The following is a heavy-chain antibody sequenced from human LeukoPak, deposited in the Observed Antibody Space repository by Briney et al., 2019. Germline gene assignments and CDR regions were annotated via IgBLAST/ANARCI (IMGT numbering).Heavy chain of an antibody. J-gene: IGHJ4*02. D-gene: IGHD6-13*01. CDR1: GGSISSYH. CDR2: MYYSGST. V-gene: IGHV4-59*01. CDR3: ARVTGYRIEDYFDY. Sequence: SETLSLTCTVSGGSISSYHWSWIRQPPGKGLEWIGNMYYSGSTNYNPSLRSRVTISVDTSKNQFSLKLSSVTAADTAVYYCARVTGYRIEDYFDYWGQGTLVTVSS.